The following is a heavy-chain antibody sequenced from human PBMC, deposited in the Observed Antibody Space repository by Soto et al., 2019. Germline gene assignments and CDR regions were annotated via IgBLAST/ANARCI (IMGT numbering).Heavy chain of an antibody. CDR1: GYTFTSYA. J-gene: IGHJ4*02. CDR3: ARVMTPDYGGNSH. D-gene: IGHD4-17*01. V-gene: IGHV1-69*13. Sequence: SVKVSCKASGYTFTSYAISWVRQAPGQGLEWMGGIIPIFGTANYAQKFQGRVTITADESTSTAYMELSSLRSEDTAVYYCARVMTPDYGGNSHWGQGTLVTAPQ. CDR2: IIPIFGTA.